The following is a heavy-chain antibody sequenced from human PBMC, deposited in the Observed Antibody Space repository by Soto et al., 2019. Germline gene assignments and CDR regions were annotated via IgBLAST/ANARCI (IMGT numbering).Heavy chain of an antibody. CDR2: ISGSGGST. J-gene: IGHJ6*02. CDR1: GFTFSDYA. CDR3: AKYLGMYV. Sequence: VQVLESGGGLAQPVGSLRLSCVASGFTFSDYAMAWVRQSPGKGLEWVSSISGSGGSTYYADSVKGRFTISRDNFKNTVFQLIISEKADDAPVCYCAKYLGMYVWGQRATVTVSS. V-gene: IGHV3-23*01.